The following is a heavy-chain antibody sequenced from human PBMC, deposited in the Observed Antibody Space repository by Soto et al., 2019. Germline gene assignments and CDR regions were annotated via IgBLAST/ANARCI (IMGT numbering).Heavy chain of an antibody. CDR1: GYSFTSYW. CDR3: ARHKGAYRDGYNHYYYYGMDV. J-gene: IGHJ6*02. D-gene: IGHD3-16*01. CDR2: IDPSDSYT. Sequence: PGESLQISCKGSGYSFTSYWISWVRQMTGKGLEWMGRIDPSDSYTNYSPSFQGHVTISAGKSISTAYLQWSSLKASDTAMYYCARHKGAYRDGYNHYYYYGMDVWGQGTTVTVSS. V-gene: IGHV5-10-1*01.